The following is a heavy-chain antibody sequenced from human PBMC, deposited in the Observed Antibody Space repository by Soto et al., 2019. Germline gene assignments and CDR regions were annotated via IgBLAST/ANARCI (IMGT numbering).Heavy chain of an antibody. CDR3: ARTAAAGKYYYGMDV. Sequence: SETLSLTCTVSGGSISSYYWIWIRQPPGKGLEWIGYIYYSGSTNYNPSLKSRVTISVDTSKNQFSLKLSSVTAADTAMYYCARTAAAGKYYYGMDVWGQGTTVTVSS. CDR2: IYYSGST. CDR1: GGSISSYY. J-gene: IGHJ6*02. V-gene: IGHV4-59*01. D-gene: IGHD6-13*01.